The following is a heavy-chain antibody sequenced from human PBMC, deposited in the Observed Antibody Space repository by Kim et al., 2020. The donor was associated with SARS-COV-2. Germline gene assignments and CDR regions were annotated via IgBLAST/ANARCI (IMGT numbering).Heavy chain of an antibody. J-gene: IGHJ6*02. CDR3: ARAPLYGGGMDV. Sequence: NCNPSLKSRVTISVDTSKNQFSLKLSAVTAADTAVYYCARAPLYGGGMDVWGQGTTVTVSS. V-gene: IGHV4-59*01. D-gene: IGHD3-10*01.